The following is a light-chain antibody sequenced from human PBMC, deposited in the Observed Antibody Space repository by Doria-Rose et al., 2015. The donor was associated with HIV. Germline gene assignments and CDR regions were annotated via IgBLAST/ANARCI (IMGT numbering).Light chain of an antibody. J-gene: IGKJ5*01. CDR3: QQSNSFPIT. CDR1: EAISSW. Sequence: RASEAISSWLVWYQQKPGKAPKVLIYAASTLQSGVPSRFSGSGFGTDFTLTISNLQLEDFATYYCQQSNSFPITFGQGTRLEIK. CDR2: AAS. V-gene: IGKV1-12*01.